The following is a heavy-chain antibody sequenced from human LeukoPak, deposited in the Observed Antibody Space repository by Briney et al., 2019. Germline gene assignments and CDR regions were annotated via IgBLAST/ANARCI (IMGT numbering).Heavy chain of an antibody. D-gene: IGHD3-10*01. V-gene: IGHV3-53*01. J-gene: IGHJ4*02. CDR3: AKLDRAYFGSRSYYAYPDY. Sequence: QPGGSLRLSCAASGFTVSSNYMSWVRQAPGKGLEWVSVIYSGGSTYYADSVKGRFTITRDNSKNTLYLEMNSLRADDTAVYYCAKLDRAYFGSRSYYAYPDYWGQGTLVTVSS. CDR2: IYSGGST. CDR1: GFTVSSNY.